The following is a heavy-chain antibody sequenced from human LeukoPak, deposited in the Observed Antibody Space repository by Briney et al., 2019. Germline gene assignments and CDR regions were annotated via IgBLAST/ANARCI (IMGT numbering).Heavy chain of an antibody. CDR3: AKRSTDWGGPFDY. V-gene: IGHV3-23*01. Sequence: GGSLRLSCTTSEFSFRTYAMTWVRQAPGKGLEWVSTISVDDQGSTYYADSVKGRFTISRDTSKNTLYLQMNSLRAEDTAVYYCAKRSTDWGGPFDYWGQGALVTVSS. D-gene: IGHD7-27*01. CDR1: EFSFRTYA. J-gene: IGHJ4*02. CDR2: ISVDDQGST.